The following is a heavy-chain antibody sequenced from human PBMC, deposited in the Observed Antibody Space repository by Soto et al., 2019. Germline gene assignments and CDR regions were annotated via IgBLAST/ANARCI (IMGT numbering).Heavy chain of an antibody. V-gene: IGHV5-51*01. CDR3: ACQRSRYIAGSGLDF. Sequence: PGESLKISCKGSGYSFTSYWIGWVRRMPGKGLEWMGIIYPGDSDTRYSPSFQGQVTISADKSISTSYVQWSSLKASDTAIYYCACQRSRYIAGSGLDFWGHGTLVTVSS. D-gene: IGHD6-19*01. CDR2: IYPGDSDT. J-gene: IGHJ4*01. CDR1: GYSFTSYW.